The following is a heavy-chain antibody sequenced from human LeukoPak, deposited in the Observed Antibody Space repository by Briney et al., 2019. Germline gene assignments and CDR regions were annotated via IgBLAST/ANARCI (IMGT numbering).Heavy chain of an antibody. CDR3: ARGRRAYYDSSGYSYYFDY. CDR1: GFTFSSYA. Sequence: GGSLRLSCAASGFTFSSYAMHWVRRAPGKGLEYVSAISSNGGSTYYANSVKGRFTISRDNSKNTLYLQMGSLRAEDMAVYYCARGRRAYYDSSGYSYYFDYWGQGTLVTVSS. CDR2: ISSNGGST. D-gene: IGHD3-22*01. J-gene: IGHJ4*02. V-gene: IGHV3-64*01.